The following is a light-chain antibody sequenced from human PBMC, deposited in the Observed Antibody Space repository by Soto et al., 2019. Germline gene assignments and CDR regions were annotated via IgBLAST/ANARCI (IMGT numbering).Light chain of an antibody. CDR3: AAWDDSLNAVV. CDR1: SSNVGRNT. V-gene: IGLV1-44*01. CDR2: SNN. J-gene: IGLJ2*01. Sequence: QSVLTQPPSASGTPGQRVTISCSGSSSNVGRNTVNWYQQLPGTAPKLIIYSNNQRPSGVPDRFSGSKSGTSASLAISGLQSEDEADYYCAAWDDSLNAVVFGGGTKLTVL.